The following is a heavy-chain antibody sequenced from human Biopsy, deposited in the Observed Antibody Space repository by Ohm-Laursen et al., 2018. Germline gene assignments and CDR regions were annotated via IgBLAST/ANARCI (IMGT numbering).Heavy chain of an antibody. Sequence: SQTLSLTCSVSGGSIISYYWTRIRQPPGKELEWIGHVYNGGITNYNPSLKSRVTISKDTSKNQFSLQVNSVTAADTDVYYCARTPRDSFWSGSYKRGLWFDPWGRGTLVIVSS. V-gene: IGHV4-59*01. D-gene: IGHD3-3*01. CDR2: VYNGGIT. CDR1: GGSIISYY. J-gene: IGHJ5*02. CDR3: ARTPRDSFWSGSYKRGLWFDP.